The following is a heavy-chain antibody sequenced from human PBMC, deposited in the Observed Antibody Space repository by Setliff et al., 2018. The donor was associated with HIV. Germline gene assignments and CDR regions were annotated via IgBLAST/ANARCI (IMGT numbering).Heavy chain of an antibody. Sequence: GGSLRLSCTASGFTFGDYAMSWFRQAPGKGLEWVGFIRSKAYGGTTEYAASVKGRFTISRDDSKSIAYLQMNSLKTEDTAVYYCTLSDYYYDSSGYYPALSLGGQGTLVTVSS. CDR3: TLSDYYYDSSGYYPALSL. CDR1: GFTFGDYA. D-gene: IGHD3-22*01. V-gene: IGHV3-49*03. J-gene: IGHJ4*02. CDR2: IRSKAYGGTT.